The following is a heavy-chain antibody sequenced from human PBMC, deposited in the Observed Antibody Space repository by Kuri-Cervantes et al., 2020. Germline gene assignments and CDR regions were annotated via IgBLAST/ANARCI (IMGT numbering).Heavy chain of an antibody. CDR1: GLTFDDYA. V-gene: IGHV3-9*01. J-gene: IGHJ4*02. D-gene: IGHD3-22*01. CDR2: ISWNSGSI. Sequence: GGSLRLSCAASGLTFDDYAMHWVRQAPGKGLEWVSGISWNSGSIGYADSVKGRFTISRDNAKNSLYLQMNSLRAEDTALYYCAKGARGYYDSSDSLTGYYFDYWGQGTLVTVSS. CDR3: AKGARGYYDSSDSLTGYYFDY.